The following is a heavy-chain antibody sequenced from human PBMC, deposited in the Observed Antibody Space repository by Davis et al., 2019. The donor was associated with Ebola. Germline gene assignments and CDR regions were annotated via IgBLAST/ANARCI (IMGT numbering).Heavy chain of an antibody. D-gene: IGHD6-13*01. CDR1: GGTFSSYA. Sequence: SVKVSCKASGGTFSSYAISWVRQAPGQGLEWMGGIIPIFGTTNYAQKFQGRVTITADESTSTAYMELSSLRSEDTAVYYCARELSSSWLASRWFDPWGQGTLVTVSS. V-gene: IGHV1-69*13. CDR3: ARELSSSWLASRWFDP. CDR2: IIPIFGTT. J-gene: IGHJ5*02.